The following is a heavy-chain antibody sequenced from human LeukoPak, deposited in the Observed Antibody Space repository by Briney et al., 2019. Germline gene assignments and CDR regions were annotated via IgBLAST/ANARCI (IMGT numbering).Heavy chain of an antibody. J-gene: IGHJ4*02. CDR3: AKAYHSGSYPQEVDY. CDR2: ISWNSGSI. Sequence: GGSLRLSCAASGFTFDDYAMPWVRQAPGKGLEWVSGISWNSGSIGYADSVKGRFTISRDNAKNSLYLQMNSLRAEDTALYYCAKAYHSGSYPQEVDYWGQGTLVTVSS. CDR1: GFTFDDYA. V-gene: IGHV3-9*01. D-gene: IGHD1-26*01.